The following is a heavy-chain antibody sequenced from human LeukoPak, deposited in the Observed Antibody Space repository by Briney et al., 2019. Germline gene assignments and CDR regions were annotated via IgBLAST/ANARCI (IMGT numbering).Heavy chain of an antibody. CDR2: INPNSGGT. Sequence: GSVKVSCKAAGYTFTGYYMHWVRQAPGQGGGWLGWINPNSGGTDYAQKFQGRVTMTRDTSISTAYMELSRLRTDDTAVYYCARDRLRSGSFQDGPQYYFDYWGQGTLVTVSS. D-gene: IGHD3-10*01. CDR1: GYTFTGYY. J-gene: IGHJ4*02. V-gene: IGHV1-2*02. CDR3: ARDRLRSGSFQDGPQYYFDY.